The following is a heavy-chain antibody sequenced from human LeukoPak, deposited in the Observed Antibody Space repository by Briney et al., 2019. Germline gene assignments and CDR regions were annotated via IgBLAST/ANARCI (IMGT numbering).Heavy chain of an antibody. CDR3: ARRRTTGLSGYMDA. D-gene: IGHD1-1*01. Sequence: PSETLSLTCSVSGGSISSYYWSWLRQPPGKGLEWIGDTYYSGNSNYNPPLESRVSISVGTSKKQFSLKLTSVTAADTAVYYCARRRTTGLSGYMDAWGKGTTGTVSS. V-gene: IGHV4-59*08. J-gene: IGHJ6*03. CDR1: GGSISSYY. CDR2: TYYSGNS.